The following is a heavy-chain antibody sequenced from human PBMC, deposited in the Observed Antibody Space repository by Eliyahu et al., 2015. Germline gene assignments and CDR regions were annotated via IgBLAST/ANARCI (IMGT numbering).Heavy chain of an antibody. CDR2: ISGSGGST. D-gene: IGHD1-26*01. CDR1: GXTFSSYA. V-gene: IGHV3-23*01. Sequence: EVQLLESGGGLVQPGGSLXLSCAASGXTFSSYAMXWVRQAPGKGLEWVSAISGSGGSTYYADSVKGRFTISRDNSKNTLYLQMNSLRAEDTAVYYCAKSDGVYSGSYYLYFQHWGQGTLVTVSS. CDR3: AKSDGVYSGSYYLYFQH. J-gene: IGHJ1*01.